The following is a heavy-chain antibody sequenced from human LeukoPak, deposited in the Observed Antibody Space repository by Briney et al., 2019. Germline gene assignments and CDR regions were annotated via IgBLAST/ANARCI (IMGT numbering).Heavy chain of an antibody. J-gene: IGHJ5*02. CDR2: IIPIFGTA. D-gene: IGHD2-15*01. CDR3: ARASYCSGGSCYSGREDWFDP. CDR1: GGTFSSYA. V-gene: IGHV1-69*13. Sequence: SVTVSCKASGGTFSSYAISWVRQAPGQGLEWMGGIIPIFGTANYAQKFQGRVTITADESTSTAYMELSSLRSEDTAVYYCARASYCSGGSCYSGREDWFDPWGQGTLVTVSS.